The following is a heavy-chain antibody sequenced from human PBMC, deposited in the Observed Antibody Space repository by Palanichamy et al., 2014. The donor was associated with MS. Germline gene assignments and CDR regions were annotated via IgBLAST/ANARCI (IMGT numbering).Heavy chain of an antibody. CDR3: ARWESNTKRFDY. Sequence: QVQLQQSGPGLVKPSQTLSLTCAISGDNVSSNSAAWNWIRQSPSRGLEWLGRTYYRSKWSNDYAGSVKRRITINSDTSKNQFSLQPNSVTPEDRAVYYCARWESNTKRFDYWGQGTLVTVSS. J-gene: IGHJ4*02. D-gene: IGHD1-26*01. CDR1: GDNVSSNSAA. CDR2: TYYRSKWSN. V-gene: IGHV6-1*01.